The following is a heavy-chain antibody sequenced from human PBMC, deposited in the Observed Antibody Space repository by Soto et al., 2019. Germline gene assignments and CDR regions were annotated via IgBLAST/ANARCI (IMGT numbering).Heavy chain of an antibody. CDR2: INAGNGNT. Sequence: QVQLVQSGAEEKKPGASVKVSCKASGYTFTSYAMHWVRQAPGQRLEWMGWINAGNGNTKYSQKFQGRVTITRDTSASTAYMELSSLSSEDTAVYYCARVSGIERNCFDPWGQGTLVTVSS. J-gene: IGHJ5*02. CDR3: ARVSGIERNCFDP. CDR1: GYTFTSYA. D-gene: IGHD1-26*01. V-gene: IGHV1-3*05.